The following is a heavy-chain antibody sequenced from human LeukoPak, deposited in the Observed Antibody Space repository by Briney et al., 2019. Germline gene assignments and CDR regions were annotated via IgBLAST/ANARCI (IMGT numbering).Heavy chain of an antibody. CDR2: IYWNGGLI. J-gene: IGHJ4*02. Sequence: PGGSLRLSCAASGFAFDDSAMHWVRQVPGKGLEWVSGIYWNGGLIGYVDSVRGRFTISRDNAKNSLYLQMNSLRAEDTAVYYCARFLMNRGGFLWGQGTLVTVSS. CDR3: ARFLMNRGGFL. D-gene: IGHD3-10*01. V-gene: IGHV3-9*01. CDR1: GFAFDDSA.